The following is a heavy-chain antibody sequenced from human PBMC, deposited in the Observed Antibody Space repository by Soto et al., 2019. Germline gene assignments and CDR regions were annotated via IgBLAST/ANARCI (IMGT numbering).Heavy chain of an antibody. V-gene: IGHV4-34*01. Sequence: KPSETLSLTCAVYGGSFSGYYWSWIRQPPGKGLEWIGEINHSGSTNYNPSLKSRVTISVDTSKNQFSLKLSSVTAADTAVYYCARGLLIPAARLWHCWFDPWGQGTQVTVSS. D-gene: IGHD6-6*01. J-gene: IGHJ5*02. CDR1: GGSFSGYY. CDR2: INHSGST. CDR3: ARGLLIPAARLWHCWFDP.